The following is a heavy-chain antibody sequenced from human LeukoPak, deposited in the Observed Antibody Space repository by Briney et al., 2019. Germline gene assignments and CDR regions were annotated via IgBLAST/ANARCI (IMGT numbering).Heavy chain of an antibody. V-gene: IGHV1-69*01. Sequence: GSSVKVSCKASGGTFSTYAISWVRQAPGQGLEWMGGIIPVFGTTNYAQKFQGRVTITADESTSTAYMELNSLRAEDTAVYYCAKDAAARRAGGLDYWGQGTLVTVSS. D-gene: IGHD6-6*01. CDR2: IIPVFGTT. CDR3: AKDAAARRAGGLDY. CDR1: GGTFSTYA. J-gene: IGHJ4*02.